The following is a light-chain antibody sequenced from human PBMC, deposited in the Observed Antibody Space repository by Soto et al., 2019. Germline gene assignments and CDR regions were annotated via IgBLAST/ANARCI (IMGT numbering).Light chain of an antibody. J-gene: IGKJ4*01. V-gene: IGKV3-11*01. CDR2: DAS. CDR1: QSVSSY. Sequence: EIVWRQSPASLSLSPGERATLSCRASQSVSSYLAWYQQKPGQAPRLLIYDASNRATGIPARFSGSGSGADFTLTISSLEPEDVAVYYCQQRSNWPPLTCGGGTKVDI. CDR3: QQRSNWPPLT.